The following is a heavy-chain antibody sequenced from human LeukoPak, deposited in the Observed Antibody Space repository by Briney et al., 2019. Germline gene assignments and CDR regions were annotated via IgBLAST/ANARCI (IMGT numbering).Heavy chain of an antibody. Sequence: SETLSLTCTVSGGSISSYYWSWIRQPPGKGLEWIGEINHSGSTNYNPSLKSRVTISVDTSKSQFSLKLSSVTAADTAVYYCARGPEGIAAAGRDYWGQGTLVTVSS. J-gene: IGHJ4*02. D-gene: IGHD6-13*01. V-gene: IGHV4-34*01. CDR2: INHSGST. CDR3: ARGPEGIAAAGRDY. CDR1: GGSISSYY.